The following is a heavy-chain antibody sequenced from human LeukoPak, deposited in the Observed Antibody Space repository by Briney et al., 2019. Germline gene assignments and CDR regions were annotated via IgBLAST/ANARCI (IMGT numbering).Heavy chain of an antibody. D-gene: IGHD6-13*01. CDR2: FDPEDGET. J-gene: IGHJ4*02. Sequence: ASVKVSCKVSGYTLTELSMHWVRQAPGKGLEWMGGFDPEDGETIYAQKFQGRITMTEDTSTDRAYMELSSLRSEDTAVYYCATGSSSWYGRDYWGQGTLVTVSS. V-gene: IGHV1-24*01. CDR1: GYTLTELS. CDR3: ATGSSSWYGRDY.